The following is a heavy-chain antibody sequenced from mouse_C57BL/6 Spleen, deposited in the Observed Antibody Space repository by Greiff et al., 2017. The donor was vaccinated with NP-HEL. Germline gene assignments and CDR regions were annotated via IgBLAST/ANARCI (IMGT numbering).Heavy chain of an antibody. Sequence: QSCKASGYTFTSFWMHWVKQRPGRGLEWIGWIDPNSGGTQYNEKFKSKATLTVDKPSSTAYLQLSSLTSADAAVYYCARSGGDFDYWGKGNTLTVPS. D-gene: IGHD3-1*01. CDR2: IDPNSGGT. V-gene: IGHV1-72*01. CDR3: ARSGGDFDY. CDR1: GYTFTSFW. J-gene: IGHJ2*01.